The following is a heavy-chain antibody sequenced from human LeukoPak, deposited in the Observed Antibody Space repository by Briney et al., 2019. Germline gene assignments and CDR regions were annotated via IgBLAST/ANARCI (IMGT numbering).Heavy chain of an antibody. CDR3: ATARYDDNDYYYYYMDV. V-gene: IGHV1-24*01. J-gene: IGHJ6*03. CDR2: FDPEDGDT. D-gene: IGHD3-9*01. CDR1: GYTLTELS. Sequence: ASVKVSCKVSGYTLTELSMHWVRQAPGKGLEWMGGFDPEDGDTVFAAKFRGRVTLTEDRSTDTSYMELSSLTSDDTAVYYCATARYDDNDYYYYYMDVWGEGTSVTVSS.